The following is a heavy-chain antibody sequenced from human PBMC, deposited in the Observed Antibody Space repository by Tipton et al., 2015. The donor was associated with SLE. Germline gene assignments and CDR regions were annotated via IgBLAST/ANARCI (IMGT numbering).Heavy chain of an antibody. Sequence: QLVQSGAEVKKPGASVKVSCKASGYTFTSYGISWVRQAPGQGLEWMGGNNPNSAIPNYARKFKGRVTMTRNTSISTAYMEENSLRSDDTAIYYCVRYGDAFDVWGQGTLVTASS. CDR1: GYTFTSYG. CDR3: VRYGDAFDV. D-gene: IGHD3-10*01. CDR2: NNPNSAIP. J-gene: IGHJ3*01. V-gene: IGHV1-2*02.